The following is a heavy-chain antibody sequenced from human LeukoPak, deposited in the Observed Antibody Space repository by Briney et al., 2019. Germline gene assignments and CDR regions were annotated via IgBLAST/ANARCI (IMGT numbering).Heavy chain of an antibody. Sequence: TGGSLRLSCAASGFTFSSYSMNWVRQAPGKGLEWVSSISSSSSYIYYADSVKGRFTISRDNAKNSLYLQMNSLRAEDTAVYYCARVVYXDXXXXYVWGQGTLXTVSS. CDR2: ISSSSSYI. J-gene: IGHJ4*02. CDR1: GFTFSSYS. CDR3: ARVVYXDXXXXYV. V-gene: IGHV3-21*01. D-gene: IGHD3-22*01.